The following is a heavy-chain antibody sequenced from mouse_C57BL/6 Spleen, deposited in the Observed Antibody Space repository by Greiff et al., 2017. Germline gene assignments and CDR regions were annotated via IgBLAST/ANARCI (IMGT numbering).Heavy chain of an antibody. Sequence: VMLVESGAELAKPGASVKLSCKASGYTFTSYWMHWVKQRPGTGLEWIGYINPSSGYTKYNQKFNDKVTLTADKSSSTSYMQLGSLTYEDSAVYYCASQSVYGSSYYCDYWGQGTTLTVSS. CDR2: INPSSGYT. J-gene: IGHJ2*01. CDR1: GYTFTSYW. CDR3: ASQSVYGSSYYCDY. V-gene: IGHV1-7*01. D-gene: IGHD1-1*01.